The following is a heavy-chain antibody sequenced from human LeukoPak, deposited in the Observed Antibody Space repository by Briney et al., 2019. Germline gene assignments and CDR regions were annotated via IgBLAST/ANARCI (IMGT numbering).Heavy chain of an antibody. Sequence: GASVKVSCKASGGTFSSYAISWVRQAPGQGLEWMGGIIPIFGTANYAQKFQGRVTITADESTSTAYMELSSLRSEDTAVYYCATSLGGELRLFDYWGQGTLVTVSS. CDR1: GGTFSSYA. CDR2: IIPIFGTA. V-gene: IGHV1-69*13. D-gene: IGHD1-7*01. J-gene: IGHJ4*02. CDR3: ATSLGGELRLFDY.